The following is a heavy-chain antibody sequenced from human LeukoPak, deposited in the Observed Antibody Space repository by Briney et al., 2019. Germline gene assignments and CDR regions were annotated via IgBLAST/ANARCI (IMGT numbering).Heavy chain of an antibody. CDR3: ARDRRDRWEMATIRSGLDY. V-gene: IGHV1-2*02. J-gene: IGHJ4*02. D-gene: IGHD5-24*01. CDR2: XXPNSGGT. Sequence: EXRXWXXPNSGGTNYAQKFQGRVTMTRDTSISTAYMELSRLRSDDTAVYYCARDRRDRWEMATIRSGLDYWGQGTLVTVSS.